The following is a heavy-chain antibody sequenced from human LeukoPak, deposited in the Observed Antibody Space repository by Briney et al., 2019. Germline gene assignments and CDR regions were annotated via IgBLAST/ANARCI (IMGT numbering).Heavy chain of an antibody. CDR2: ISSSSSTI. D-gene: IGHD2-15*01. CDR3: ARAPVTSCSGVLCYPFDY. Sequence: GGSLRLSCAASGFTFSSYGMTWVRQAPGKGLEWVSYISSSSSTIYYADSVKGRFTISRDNAKNSLYLQLNSLRAEDAAVYYCARAPVTSCSGVLCYPFDYWGQGTLVTVSS. J-gene: IGHJ4*02. CDR1: GFTFSSYG. V-gene: IGHV3-48*01.